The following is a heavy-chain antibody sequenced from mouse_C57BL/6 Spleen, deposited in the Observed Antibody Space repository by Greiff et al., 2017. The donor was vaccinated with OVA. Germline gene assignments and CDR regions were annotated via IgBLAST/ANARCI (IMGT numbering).Heavy chain of an antibody. CDR3: ARDSSGYFYYFDY. V-gene: IGHV1-54*01. D-gene: IGHD3-2*02. Sequence: VKLMESGAELVRPGTSVKVSCKASGYSFTNYLIEWVKQRPGQGLEWIGVINPGSGGTNYNEKFKGKATLTADKSSSTAYMQLSSLTSEDSAVYVCARDSSGYFYYFDYWGQGTTLTVSS. CDR1: GYSFTNYL. CDR2: INPGSGGT. J-gene: IGHJ2*01.